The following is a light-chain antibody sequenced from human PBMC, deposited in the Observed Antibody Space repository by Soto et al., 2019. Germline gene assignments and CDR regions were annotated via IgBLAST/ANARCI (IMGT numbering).Light chain of an antibody. CDR2: GAS. J-gene: IGKJ5*01. V-gene: IGKV3-15*01. Sequence: EIMMTQSPPTLSVSPGERATLSCRASQSVSSSLAWYQQKHGQAPRLLIYGASTRATGTPARFSGSGSGTEFTLTISSLQSEDFAVYYCQQYKSWPPITFGQGTRLEIK. CDR1: QSVSSS. CDR3: QQYKSWPPIT.